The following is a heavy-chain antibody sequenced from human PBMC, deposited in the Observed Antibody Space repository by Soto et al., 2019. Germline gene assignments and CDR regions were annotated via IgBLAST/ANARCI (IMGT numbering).Heavy chain of an antibody. CDR2: IYYSGST. J-gene: IGHJ4*02. Sequence: SETLSLTCTVSGGSISSGGYYWSWIRQHPGKGLEWIGYIYYSGSTYYNPSLKSRVTISVDTSKNQFSLKLSSVTAADTAVYYCARDFWPGGIDYWGQGTLVTVSS. CDR1: GGSISSGGYY. D-gene: IGHD1-26*01. V-gene: IGHV4-31*03. CDR3: ARDFWPGGIDY.